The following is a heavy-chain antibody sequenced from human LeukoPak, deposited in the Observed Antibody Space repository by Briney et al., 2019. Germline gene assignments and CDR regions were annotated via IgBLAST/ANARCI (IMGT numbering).Heavy chain of an antibody. CDR3: ARDRISYYDRDAFDI. V-gene: IGHV4-59*01. Sequence: SETLSLTCTVSGGSITGYYWSWIRQPPGKGLEWIGYIYYSGSTNYTPSLKSRVTISVDTSKNHFSLKLTSVTAADTAVYYCARDRISYYDRDAFDIWGQGTMLTVSS. D-gene: IGHD3-22*01. CDR2: IYYSGST. J-gene: IGHJ3*02. CDR1: GGSITGYY.